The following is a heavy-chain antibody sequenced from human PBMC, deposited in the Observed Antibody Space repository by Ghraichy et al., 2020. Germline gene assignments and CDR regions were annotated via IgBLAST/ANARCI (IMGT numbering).Heavy chain of an antibody. Sequence: GGSLRLSCAASGFTFEDYGMSWVRQAPGKGLEWVSGINWNGDSTGYADSVKGRFTISRDNAKNSLYLQMNSLRAEDTALYYCVRVADPDHYYYFDVWATGTTVTVSS. V-gene: IGHV3-20*04. D-gene: IGHD6-19*01. CDR3: VRVADPDHYYYFDV. CDR1: GFTFEDYG. CDR2: INWNGDST. J-gene: IGHJ6*03.